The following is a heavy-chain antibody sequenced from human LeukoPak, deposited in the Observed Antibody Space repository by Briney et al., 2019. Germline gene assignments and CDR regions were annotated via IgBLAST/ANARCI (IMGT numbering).Heavy chain of an antibody. D-gene: IGHD1-26*01. V-gene: IGHV4-59*01. Sequence: SETLSLTCTVSGGSISSYYWSWIRQPPGKGLEWIGYIYYSGSTNYNPSLKSRVTISVDTSKNQFSLKLSSVTAADTAVYYCARGWARDRNYYYYMDVWGKGTTVTISS. CDR2: IYYSGST. CDR1: GGSISSYY. J-gene: IGHJ6*03. CDR3: ARGWARDRNYYYYMDV.